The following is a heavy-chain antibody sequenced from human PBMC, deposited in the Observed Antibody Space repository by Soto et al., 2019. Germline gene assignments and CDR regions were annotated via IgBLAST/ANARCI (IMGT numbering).Heavy chain of an antibody. V-gene: IGHV3-48*03. Sequence: GGSLRLSCAASGFTFSSYEMNWVRQAPGKGLEWVSYISSSGSTIYYADSVKGRFTISRDNAKNSLYLQMNSLRAEDTAVYYCASGGRFLEWLPSYGMDVWGQGTTVTVSS. CDR2: ISSSGSTI. J-gene: IGHJ6*02. D-gene: IGHD3-3*01. CDR1: GFTFSSYE. CDR3: ASGGRFLEWLPSYGMDV.